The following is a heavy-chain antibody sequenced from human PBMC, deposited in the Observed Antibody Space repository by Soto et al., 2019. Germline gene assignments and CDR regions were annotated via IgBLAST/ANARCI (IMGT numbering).Heavy chain of an antibody. CDR3: ARGEGVYSSAHDFVDY. J-gene: IGHJ4*02. V-gene: IGHV1-3*01. D-gene: IGHD6-25*01. CDR1: GYTFTSYA. CDR2: INAGNGNT. Sequence: QVQLVQSGAEVKKPGASVKVSCKASGYTFTSYAMHWVRQAPGQRLEWMGWINAGNGNTKYSQKFQGRVTITRDTSASTAYMELSSLSSEATVVYYCARGEGVYSSAHDFVDYWGQGTLVTVAA.